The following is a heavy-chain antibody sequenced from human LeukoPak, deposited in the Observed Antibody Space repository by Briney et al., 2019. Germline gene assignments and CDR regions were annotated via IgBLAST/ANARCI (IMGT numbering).Heavy chain of an antibody. CDR2: TIPSGAST. J-gene: IGHJ4*02. V-gene: IGHV1-46*01. CDR3: ARDSGLTTVTPKYYFDY. CDR1: GYTFPSYY. Sequence: ASVKLYCKAFGYTFPSYYLHWMRQAPGQWPELMGITIPSGASTSYAQKFQGRVTMTRDTSTSTVYMELTSLRSEDTAVYYCARDSGLTTVTPKYYFDYWGQGTLVTVSS. D-gene: IGHD4-17*01.